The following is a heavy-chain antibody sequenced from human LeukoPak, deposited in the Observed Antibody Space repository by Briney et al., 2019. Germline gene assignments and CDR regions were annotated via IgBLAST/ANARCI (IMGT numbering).Heavy chain of an antibody. CDR2: IYSGGST. Sequence: GGSLRLSCAASGFTFSSYWMSWVRQAPGKGLESVSVIYSGGSTYYADSVRGRFTISRDNSKNTLYLQMNSLRVEDTAVYYCARVGGHWGQGTLVTVSS. CDR1: GFTFSSYW. CDR3: ARVGGH. V-gene: IGHV3-53*01. J-gene: IGHJ4*02. D-gene: IGHD3-10*01.